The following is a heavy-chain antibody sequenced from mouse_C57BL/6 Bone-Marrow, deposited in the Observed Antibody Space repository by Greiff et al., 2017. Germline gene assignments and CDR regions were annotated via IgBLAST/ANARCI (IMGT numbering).Heavy chain of an antibody. CDR2: IDPEDGDT. D-gene: IGHD1-1*01. V-gene: IGHV14-1*01. CDR1: GFNIKDYY. CDR3: TSYYGRSPYWYVDG. J-gene: IGHJ1*03. Sequence: VQLQQSGAELVRPGASVKLSCTASGFNIKDYYMHWVKQRPEQGLEWIGRIDPEDGDTEYAPKFQGKATMTADTSSNTAYLQLSRLTSEDTAVYYCTSYYGRSPYWYVDGWGTGTTVTVSS.